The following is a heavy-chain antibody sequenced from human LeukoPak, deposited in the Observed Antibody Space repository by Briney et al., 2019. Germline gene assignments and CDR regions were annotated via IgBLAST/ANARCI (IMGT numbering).Heavy chain of an antibody. V-gene: IGHV4-34*01. D-gene: IGHD5-12*01. Sequence: SETLSLTCAVYGGTFSGFYWSWIRQAPGKGLEWIGEINHGGSTNYNPSLKSRVTISVDTYKNQFSLKLSSVTAADTAVYYCASSVVATIGNSWFDPWGQGTLVTVSS. CDR2: INHGGST. CDR3: ASSVVATIGNSWFDP. CDR1: GGTFSGFY. J-gene: IGHJ5*02.